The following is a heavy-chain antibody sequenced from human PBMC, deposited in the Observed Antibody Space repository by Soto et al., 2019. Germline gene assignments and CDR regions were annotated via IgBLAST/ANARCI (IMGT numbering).Heavy chain of an antibody. CDR3: ARREGGRLDY. Sequence: GESLKISCKGSGYSFTTYWIGWVRQMPGKGLEWMGIIYPGGSDTRYSPSFQGQVTISVDKSISAAYLQWSSLKASDSAMYYCARREGGRLDYWGQGTMVTVSS. CDR2: IYPGGSDT. V-gene: IGHV5-51*01. CDR1: GYSFTTYW. D-gene: IGHD1-26*01. J-gene: IGHJ4*02.